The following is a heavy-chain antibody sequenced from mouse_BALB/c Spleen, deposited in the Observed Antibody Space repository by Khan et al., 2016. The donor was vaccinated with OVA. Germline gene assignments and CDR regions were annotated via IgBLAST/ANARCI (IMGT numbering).Heavy chain of an antibody. Sequence: QIQLVQSGPEVKKPGDTVKISCKASGHTFTKFCINWVKQAPGKGLKWMGWINTYTGDPTYSDDFNGRVAFSSETSSSTAYLQINNLKTEDTAIFFCARTAEFSYVLDYWGQGTSVTVSS. CDR1: GHTFTKFC. CDR2: INTYTGDP. J-gene: IGHJ4*01. CDR3: ARTAEFSYVLDY. V-gene: IGHV9-3-1*01.